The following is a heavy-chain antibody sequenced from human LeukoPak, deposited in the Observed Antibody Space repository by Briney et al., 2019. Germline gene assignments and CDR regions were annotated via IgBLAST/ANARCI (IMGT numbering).Heavy chain of an antibody. CDR2: IYYSGST. CDR3: ARGSPSLFDY. CDR1: GGSISSSGYY. J-gene: IGHJ4*02. Sequence: SETLSLTCTVSGGSISSSGYYWGWIRQPPGKGLEWIGSIYYSGSTYNNPSLKSRVTISVDTSKNQFSLKLSSVTAADTAVYYCARGSPSLFDYWGQGTLVTVSS. V-gene: IGHV4-39*01.